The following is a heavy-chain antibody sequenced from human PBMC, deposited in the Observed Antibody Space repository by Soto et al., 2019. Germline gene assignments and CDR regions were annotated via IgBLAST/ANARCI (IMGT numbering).Heavy chain of an antibody. D-gene: IGHD6-19*01. J-gene: IGHJ6*02. CDR1: GGSISSGGYY. Sequence: QVQLQESGPGLVKPSQTLSLTCTVSGGSISSGGYYWSWIRQHPGKGLEWIGYIYYRGSTYYNPSLKSRVTISVDTSKNQFSLKLSSVTAADTAVYYCARDREAVLYGMDVWGQGTTVTVSS. CDR3: ARDREAVLYGMDV. V-gene: IGHV4-31*03. CDR2: IYYRGST.